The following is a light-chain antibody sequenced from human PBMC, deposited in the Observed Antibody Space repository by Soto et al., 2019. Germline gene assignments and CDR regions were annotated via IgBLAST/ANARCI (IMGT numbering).Light chain of an antibody. Sequence: EVAMTQSPATLSVSTGERAILSCRTSQGVSSNLAWYQQKPGLPPRLLIYGASTRATGIPARFSGSGSGTEFTLTISSLQSEDFAVYYCQQYDNRPPFTFGPGTKVDIK. J-gene: IGKJ3*01. CDR3: QQYDNRPPFT. V-gene: IGKV3-15*01. CDR1: QGVSSN. CDR2: GAS.